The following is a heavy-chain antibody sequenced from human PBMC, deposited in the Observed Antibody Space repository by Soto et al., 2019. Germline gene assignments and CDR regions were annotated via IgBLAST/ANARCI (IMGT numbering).Heavy chain of an antibody. Sequence: KAGGSLRLSCAASGFTFSTYSINWVRKAPGKGREGVAAISISGDYIYYADSVKGRFTISRDKAQNSLFLQMNRLRAEDTAVYFCARDSRNRQEGMDVWGHGTTVTVSS. V-gene: IGHV3-21*01. CDR1: GFTFSTYS. CDR2: ISISGDYI. CDR3: ARDSRNRQEGMDV. J-gene: IGHJ6*02.